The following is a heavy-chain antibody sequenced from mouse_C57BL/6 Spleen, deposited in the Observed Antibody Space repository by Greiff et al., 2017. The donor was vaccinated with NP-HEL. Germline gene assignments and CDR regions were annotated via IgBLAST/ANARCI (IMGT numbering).Heavy chain of an antibody. D-gene: IGHD1-1*01. CDR2: IDPSDSET. Sequence: VQLQQPGAELVRPGSSVKLSCKASGYTFTSYWMHWVKQRPIQGLEWIGNIDPSDSETHYNQKFKDKATLTVDKSSSTAYMQLSSLTSEDSAVYYCARRGDYYAFDYWGQGTTLTVSS. V-gene: IGHV1-52*01. CDR3: ARRGDYYAFDY. CDR1: GYTFTSYW. J-gene: IGHJ2*01.